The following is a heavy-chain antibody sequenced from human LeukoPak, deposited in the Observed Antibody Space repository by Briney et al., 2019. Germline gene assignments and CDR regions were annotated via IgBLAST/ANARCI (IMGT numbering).Heavy chain of an antibody. J-gene: IGHJ4*02. D-gene: IGHD6-6*01. CDR3: AKDTVPYSSSSFFDY. Sequence: GGSLRLSCAASGFTLSSYAMSWVRQAPGKGLEWVSAISGSGGSTYYADSVKGRFTISRDNSKNTLYLQMNSLRAEDTAVYYCAKDTVPYSSSSFFDYWGQGTLVTVSS. CDR1: GFTLSSYA. CDR2: ISGSGGST. V-gene: IGHV3-23*01.